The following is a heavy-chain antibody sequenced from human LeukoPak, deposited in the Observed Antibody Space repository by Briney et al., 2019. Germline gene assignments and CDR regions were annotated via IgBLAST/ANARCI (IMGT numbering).Heavy chain of an antibody. V-gene: IGHV3-20*04. Sequence: GGSLRHSCAAYGFRFDDYGMTWVRQAPGKGLEWVSDINWTGASTGYADSVKGRFTISRDNAKNSLYLQMNSLRADDTALYYCARGSRGTPGQWGQGTLVTVSS. CDR2: INWTGAST. J-gene: IGHJ4*02. CDR1: GFRFDDYG. CDR3: ARGSRGTPGQ. D-gene: IGHD3-16*01.